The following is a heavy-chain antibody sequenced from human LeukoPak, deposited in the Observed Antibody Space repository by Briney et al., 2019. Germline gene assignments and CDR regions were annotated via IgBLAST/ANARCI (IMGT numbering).Heavy chain of an antibody. D-gene: IGHD4-17*01. J-gene: IGHJ4*02. CDR2: ISGSGGST. CDR3: AKARGEEYGDYPSGVDY. Sequence: PGGSLRLSRAASGFTFSSYAMSWVRQAPGKGLEWVSAISGSGGSTYYADSVKGRFTISRDNSKNTLYLQMNSLRAEDTAVYYCAKARGEEYGDYPSGVDYWGQGTLVTVSS. V-gene: IGHV3-23*01. CDR1: GFTFSSYA.